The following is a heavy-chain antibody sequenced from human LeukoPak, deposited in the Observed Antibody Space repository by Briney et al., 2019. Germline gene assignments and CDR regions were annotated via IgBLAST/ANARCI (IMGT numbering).Heavy chain of an antibody. CDR1: GGTFNSNA. CDR3: ARGRSGIPAVTYNWFDP. Sequence: ASVKVSCKASGGTFNSNAFHWVRQAPGQGLEWMGGVIPIFGSTKYAQKFQGRVTVTTDESTGTAYMELSDLRSHDPAVYYCARGRSGIPAVTYNWFDPWGQGTLVTVSS. V-gene: IGHV1-69*05. D-gene: IGHD6-13*01. CDR2: VIPIFGST. J-gene: IGHJ5*02.